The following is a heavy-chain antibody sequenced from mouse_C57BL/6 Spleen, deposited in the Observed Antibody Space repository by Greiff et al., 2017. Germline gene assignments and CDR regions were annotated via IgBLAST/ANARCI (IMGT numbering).Heavy chain of an antibody. CDR1: GFNIKDDY. CDR2: IDPENGGT. V-gene: IGHV14-4*01. CDR3: TTDRFAY. Sequence: EVQLVESGAELVRPGASVKLSCTASGFNIKDDYMHWVKQRPEQGLEWIGWIDPENGGTEYDAKFQGKGTITADTSSNTAYLQLSSLTSNATAVSFCTTDRFAYWGQGTLVTVSA. J-gene: IGHJ3*01.